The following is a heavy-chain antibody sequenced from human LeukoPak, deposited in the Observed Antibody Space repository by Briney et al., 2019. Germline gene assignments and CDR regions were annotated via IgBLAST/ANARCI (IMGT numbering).Heavy chain of an antibody. J-gene: IGHJ6*02. V-gene: IGHV3-74*03. D-gene: IGHD3-10*01. CDR1: GFTFSNYW. CDR3: TYQYYYGSGSYLYYYGMDV. CDR2: TNGDGSDT. Sequence: PGGSLRLSCSASGFTFSNYWMHWVRQAPGKGLVWVSGTNGDGSDTKYADSVKGRFTISRHNSKNTLYLQMNSLRAEDTAVYYCTYQYYYGSGSYLYYYGMDVWGQGTTVTVSS.